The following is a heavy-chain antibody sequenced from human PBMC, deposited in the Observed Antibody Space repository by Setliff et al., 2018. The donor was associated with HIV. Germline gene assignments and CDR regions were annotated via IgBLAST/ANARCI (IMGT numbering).Heavy chain of an antibody. J-gene: IGHJ4*01. CDR1: GYTFTDHY. D-gene: IGHD1-26*01. CDR3: ATDHVGATTNILDV. V-gene: IGHV1-69-2*01. CDR2: VETEYGDT. Sequence: ASVKVSCKTSGYTFTDHYIHWVQLAPGKGLEWMGRVETEYGDTRYAAKFRGRVTMTADTSTDTAYMEVSSLTPEDTAVYYCATDHVGATTNILDVWGHGTLVTV.